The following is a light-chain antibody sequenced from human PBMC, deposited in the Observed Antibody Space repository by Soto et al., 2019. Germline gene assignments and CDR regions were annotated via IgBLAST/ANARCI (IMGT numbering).Light chain of an antibody. CDR1: QSLLQSDGKTY. J-gene: IGKJ5*01. V-gene: IGKV2D-29*01. CDR3: MQSIQLPIT. Sequence: DIVMTQTPLSLSVTPGQSASLSCNSSQSLLQSDGKTYLFWYLQKPGQPPQLLTYEVSRRLSGVPDRISGSGSGTDFTLKISRVEAVDVGVDDGMQSIQLPITFGQGTRLEIK. CDR2: EVS.